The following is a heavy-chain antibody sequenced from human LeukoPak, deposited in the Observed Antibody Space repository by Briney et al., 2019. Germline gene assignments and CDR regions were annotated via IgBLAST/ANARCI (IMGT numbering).Heavy chain of an antibody. CDR3: ARGGSGALLMDV. J-gene: IGHJ6*03. V-gene: IGHV1-46*02. Sequence: ASVKLSCQASGYTFNSYYTHWVRQAPGQGLEWMGIINPSSGSTSYAQQFQGRVTMTRDTSTNTVYMELSSLRSEDTAVYYCARGGSGALLMDVWGKGTTVTVSS. CDR1: GYTFNSYY. D-gene: IGHD2-15*01. CDR2: INPSSGST.